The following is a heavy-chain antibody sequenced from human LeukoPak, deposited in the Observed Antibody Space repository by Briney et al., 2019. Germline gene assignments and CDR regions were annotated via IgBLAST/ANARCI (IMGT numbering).Heavy chain of an antibody. CDR3: ARDHTFYYYDSSGYHFDYYYYYGMDV. CDR1: GGTFSSYA. J-gene: IGHJ6*02. V-gene: IGHV1-69*13. Sequence: ASVKVPCKASGGTFSSYAISWVRQAPGQGLEWMGGIIPIFGTANYAQKFQGRVTITADESTSTAYMELSSLRSEDTAVYYCARDHTFYYYDSSGYHFDYYYYYGMDVWGQGTTVTVSS. CDR2: IIPIFGTA. D-gene: IGHD3-22*01.